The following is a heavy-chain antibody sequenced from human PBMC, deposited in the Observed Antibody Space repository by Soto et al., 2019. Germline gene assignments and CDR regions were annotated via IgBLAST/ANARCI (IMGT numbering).Heavy chain of an antibody. V-gene: IGHV4-59*01. J-gene: IGHJ5*02. D-gene: IGHD6-25*01. CDR3: GSVRPSGYVLS. CDR1: GGSLSSYY. CDR2: VYFSGNT. Sequence: PSETLSLTCTVSGGSLSSYYWTWIRQSPGKGLEWIGYVYFSGNTNYNPSLKSRVTISIDTSKNQFSLRLASVTAADTAFYYCGSVRPSGYVLSWGQGTPGHR.